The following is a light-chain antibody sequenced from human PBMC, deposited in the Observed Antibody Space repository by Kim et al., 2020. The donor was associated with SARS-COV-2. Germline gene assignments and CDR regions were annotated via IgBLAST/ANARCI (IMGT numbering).Light chain of an antibody. J-gene: IGKJ2*01. Sequence: SASLGDRVTLTGRASQSISSYLNWYQQKPGKAPKLLIYAASSLQSGVPSRFSGSGSGTDFTLTISSLQPEDFATYYCQQSYSTPYTFGQGTKLGI. CDR2: AAS. CDR1: QSISSY. V-gene: IGKV1-39*01. CDR3: QQSYSTPYT.